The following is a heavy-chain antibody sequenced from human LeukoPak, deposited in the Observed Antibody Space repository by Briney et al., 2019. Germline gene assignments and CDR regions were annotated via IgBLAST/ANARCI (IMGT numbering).Heavy chain of an antibody. CDR3: ARVTGYMTEDYFDY. D-gene: IGHD6-13*01. J-gene: IGHJ4*02. CDR1: GGSINSYY. V-gene: IGHV4-59*01. Sequence: KSSETLSLTCTVSGGSINSYYWSWIRQPPGKGLEWIGYIYYSGSTNYNPSLKSRVTISVDTSKNQSSLRLSSVTAADTAVYYCARVTGYMTEDYFDYWGQGTLITVSS. CDR2: IYYSGST.